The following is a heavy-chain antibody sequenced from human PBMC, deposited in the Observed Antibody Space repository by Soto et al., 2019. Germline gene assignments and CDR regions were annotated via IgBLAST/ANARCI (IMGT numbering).Heavy chain of an antibody. J-gene: IGHJ4*02. Sequence: SETLSLTCTVSGGSISGYYWSWIRQPPGKGLEWIGEINHSGSTNYNPSLKSRVTISVDTSKNQFSLKLSSVTAADTAVYYCASLTVTTYGYWGQGTLVTVSS. D-gene: IGHD4-17*01. CDR1: GGSISGYY. V-gene: IGHV4-34*01. CDR2: INHSGST. CDR3: ASLTVTTYGY.